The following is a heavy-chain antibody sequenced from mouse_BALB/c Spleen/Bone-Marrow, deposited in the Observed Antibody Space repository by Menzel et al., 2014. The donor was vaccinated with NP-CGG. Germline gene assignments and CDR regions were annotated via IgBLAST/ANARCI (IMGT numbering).Heavy chain of an antibody. D-gene: IGHD2-3*01. J-gene: IGHJ4*01. CDR1: GFSLSRYN. Sequence: VKLMESGPGLVSPSQHLSITCTVSGFSLSRYNIHWIRQPPGKGLEWLGMIWGGGGTDHNSALKSRLRISKDNSKSQIFLKINSLQIDDTAMYYCARKDGGYYVMDYWGQGTSVTVSS. V-gene: IGHV2-6-4*01. CDR3: ARKDGGYYVMDY. CDR2: IWGGGGT.